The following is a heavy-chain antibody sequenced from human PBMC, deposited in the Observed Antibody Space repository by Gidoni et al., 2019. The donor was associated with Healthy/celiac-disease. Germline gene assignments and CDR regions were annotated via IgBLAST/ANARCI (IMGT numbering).Heavy chain of an antibody. D-gene: IGHD6-6*01. Sequence: EVQLVESVGVVVQPGGSLRLSCGASGFTFDDYTMHWVRQAPGKGLEWVSLISWDGGSTYYADSVKGRFTISRDNSKNSLYLQMNSLRTEDTALYYCAKARQLGLSFDYWGQGTLVTVSS. J-gene: IGHJ4*02. CDR3: AKARQLGLSFDY. V-gene: IGHV3-43*01. CDR2: ISWDGGST. CDR1: GFTFDDYT.